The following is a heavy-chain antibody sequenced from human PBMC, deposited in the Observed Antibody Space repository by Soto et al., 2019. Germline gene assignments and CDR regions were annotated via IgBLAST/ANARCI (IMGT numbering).Heavy chain of an antibody. Sequence: QVQLQESGPGLVQPSQTLSLTCTVSGASIGSGSYYWXXXXXXXGEGLVWIGHIYDSGRTYYNPSLESRVSISIDTSKNEFSLTLTSVTAADTAVYYCARLTTIITGAFDDWGLGTVVTVSS. CDR1: GASIGSGSYY. V-gene: IGHV4-31*03. J-gene: IGHJ4*02. D-gene: IGHD7-27*01. CDR3: ARLTTIITGAFDD. CDR2: IYDSGRT.